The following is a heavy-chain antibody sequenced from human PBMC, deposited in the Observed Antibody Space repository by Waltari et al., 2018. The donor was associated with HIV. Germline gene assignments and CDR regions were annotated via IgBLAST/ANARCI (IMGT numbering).Heavy chain of an antibody. Sequence: QVQLQQWGAGLLKPSETLSLTCAVYGGSFSGYYWSWIRQPPGKGLEWIGEINHSGSTNYNPSLKSRVTISVDTSKNQFSLELSSVTAADTAVYYCAIYDFWSGYLHDYWGQGTLVTVSS. J-gene: IGHJ4*02. CDR1: GGSFSGYY. V-gene: IGHV4-34*01. CDR2: INHSGST. CDR3: AIYDFWSGYLHDY. D-gene: IGHD3-3*01.